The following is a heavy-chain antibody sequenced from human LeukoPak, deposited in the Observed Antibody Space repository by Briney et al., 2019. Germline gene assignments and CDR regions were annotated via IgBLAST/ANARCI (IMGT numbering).Heavy chain of an antibody. J-gene: IGHJ4*02. D-gene: IGHD3-10*01. CDR1: GFTFSSYW. V-gene: IGHV3-74*01. Sequence: RTGGSLRLSCAASGFTFSSYWVHWVRQAPGKGLVWVARINTNGSPTQYADSVKGRFTISRDNAKTTLYLQMNSLRDEDTAVYYCAGDLISGSGSLGYWGQGTQVTVSS. CDR2: INTNGSPT. CDR3: AGDLISGSGSLGY.